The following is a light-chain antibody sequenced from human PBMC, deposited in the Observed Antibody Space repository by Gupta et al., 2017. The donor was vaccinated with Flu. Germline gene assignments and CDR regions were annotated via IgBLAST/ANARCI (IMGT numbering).Light chain of an antibody. CDR2: YDD. CDR1: SSNIGNNA. J-gene: IGLJ3*02. CDR3: AAEDDSRNDWV. V-gene: IGLV1-36*01. Sequence: QSLLNPPTSLSAAPRQRVPISCSGSSSNIGNNAVNWYQHLPGKAPKLLIYYDDRWTSGVAERFSGSKSATSASLAISGLQAEDEADYYCAAEDDSRNDWVFGGGTKLTVL.